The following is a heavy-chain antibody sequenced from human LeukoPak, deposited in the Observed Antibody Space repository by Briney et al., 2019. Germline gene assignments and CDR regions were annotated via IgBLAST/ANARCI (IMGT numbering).Heavy chain of an antibody. CDR3: AREGSSHSFDN. V-gene: IGHV1-46*01. CDR2: INPSGGST. J-gene: IGHJ4*02. CDR1: GYTFTSYY. D-gene: IGHD6-6*01. Sequence: GASVKVSCKASGYTFTSYYMHGVRQAPGQGLEWMGIINPSGGSTSYAQKFQGRVTMTRDMSTSTVYMELSSLRSEDTAVFYCAREGSSHSFDNWGQGTLVTVSS.